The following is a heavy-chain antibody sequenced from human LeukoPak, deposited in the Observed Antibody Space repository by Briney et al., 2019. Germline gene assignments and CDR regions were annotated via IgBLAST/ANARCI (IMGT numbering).Heavy chain of an antibody. CDR1: GFTFDDYA. CDR3: AKDTLPGDSGSYPDAFDI. Sequence: PGRSLRLSCAASGFTFDDYAMHWVRQVPGKGLEWVSGISWNSGSIGYADSVKGRFTISRDNAKNSLYLQVSSLRAEDMALYYCAKDTLPGDSGSYPDAFDIWGQGTMVTVSS. D-gene: IGHD1-26*01. CDR2: ISWNSGSI. V-gene: IGHV3-9*03. J-gene: IGHJ3*02.